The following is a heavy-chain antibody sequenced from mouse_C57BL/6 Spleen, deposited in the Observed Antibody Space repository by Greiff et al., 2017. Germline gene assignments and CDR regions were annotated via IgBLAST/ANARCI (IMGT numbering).Heavy chain of an antibody. V-gene: IGHV7-3*01. D-gene: IGHD3-1*01. CDR2: IRNKANGYTT. CDR3: ARGLLYCAMDY. CDR1: GFTFTDYY. J-gene: IGHJ4*01. Sequence: EVKVVESGGGLVQPGGSLSLSCAASGFTFTDYYMSWVRQPPGKALEWLGFIRNKANGYTTEYSASVKGRFTISRDNSQSILYLQMNALRAEDSATYDCARGLLYCAMDYWGQGTSVTVSS.